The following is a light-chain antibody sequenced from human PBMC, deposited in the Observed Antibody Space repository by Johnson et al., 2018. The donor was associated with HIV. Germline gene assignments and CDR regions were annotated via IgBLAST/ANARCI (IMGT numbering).Light chain of an antibody. V-gene: IGLV1-51*01. CDR1: SSHIGNNY. CDR3: GTWDSSLSAGV. J-gene: IGLJ1*01. CDR2: DNN. Sequence: SVLTQPPSVSAAPGQKVTISCSGSSSHIGNNYVSWYQQLPGTAPKLLIYDNNKRPSGIPDRFSGSKSGPSATLGLTGLQTGDEADYYCGTWDSSLSAGVFGTGTKVTVL.